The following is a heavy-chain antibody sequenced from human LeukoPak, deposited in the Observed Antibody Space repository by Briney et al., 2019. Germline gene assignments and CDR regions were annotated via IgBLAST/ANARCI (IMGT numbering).Heavy chain of an antibody. CDR1: GFTFSTYW. V-gene: IGHV3-7*01. D-gene: IGHD3-10*02. J-gene: IGHJ6*04. Sequence: GGSLRLSCAASGFTFSTYWMRWVRQAQGKGLEWVANIKQDGSAKYYMDSVKGRFTISRDNAKNSLYLQMNSLRAEDTAVYYCAELGITMIGGVWGKGTTVTISS. CDR3: AELGITMIGGV. CDR2: IKQDGSAK.